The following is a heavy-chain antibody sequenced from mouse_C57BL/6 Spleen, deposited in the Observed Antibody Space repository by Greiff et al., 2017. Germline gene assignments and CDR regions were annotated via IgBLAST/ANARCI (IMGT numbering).Heavy chain of an antibody. CDR1: GFTFSDYG. CDR3: ARNYGSSRYWYFDV. D-gene: IGHD1-1*01. Sequence: EVMLVESGGGLVKPGGSLKLSCAASGFTFSDYGMHWVRQAPEKGLEWVAYISSGSSTIYYADTVKGRFTISRDNAKNTLFLQMTSLRSEDTAMYYCARNYGSSRYWYFDVWGTGTTVTVSS. CDR2: ISSGSSTI. V-gene: IGHV5-17*01. J-gene: IGHJ1*03.